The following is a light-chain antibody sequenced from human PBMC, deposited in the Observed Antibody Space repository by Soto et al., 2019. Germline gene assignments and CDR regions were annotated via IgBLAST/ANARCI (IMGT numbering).Light chain of an antibody. CDR3: SSYTTSSTRL. Sequence: QSVLTQPASVPGSPGQSITISCTGTSSDVGGYNFVSWYQQHPGKAPKLMIYEVSNWPSGVSNRFSGSKSGNTASLTISGLQAEDEADYYCSSYTTSSTRLFGGGTQLTVL. CDR2: EVS. CDR1: SSDVGGYNF. J-gene: IGLJ3*02. V-gene: IGLV2-14*01.